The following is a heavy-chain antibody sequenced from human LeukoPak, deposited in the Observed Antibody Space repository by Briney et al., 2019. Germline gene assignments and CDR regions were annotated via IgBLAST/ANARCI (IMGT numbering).Heavy chain of an antibody. CDR1: GYSISSGYY. CDR2: IYHSGST. D-gene: IGHD6-13*01. Sequence: PSETLSLTCTVSGYSISSGYYWGWIRQPPGKGLEWIGRIYHSGSTYYNPSLKSRVTISVDTSKNQFSLKLSSVTAADTAVYYCARDRKPLVRTWYFDLWGRGTLVTVSS. J-gene: IGHJ2*01. CDR3: ARDRKPLVRTWYFDL. V-gene: IGHV4-38-2*02.